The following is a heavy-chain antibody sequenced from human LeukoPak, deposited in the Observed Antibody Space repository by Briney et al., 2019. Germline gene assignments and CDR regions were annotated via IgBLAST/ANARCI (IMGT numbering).Heavy chain of an antibody. D-gene: IGHD5-18*01. V-gene: IGHV3-23*01. CDR1: GFTFSTYA. J-gene: IGHJ4*01. CDR2: ISGSGGIT. CDR3: AQNTTWIQLLFR. Sequence: PGGSLRLSCAASGFTFSTYAMSWVRQAPGKGLEWVSGISGSGGITYYADSVKGRFAISRDNSRNTLFLQMSRLRAECTAVYYFAQNTTWIQLLFRWGQGTLVTV.